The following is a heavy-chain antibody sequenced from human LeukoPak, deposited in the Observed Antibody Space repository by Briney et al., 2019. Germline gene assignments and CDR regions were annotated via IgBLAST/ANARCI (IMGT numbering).Heavy chain of an antibody. J-gene: IGHJ5*02. Sequence: GESLKISCKGSGYSFSSYWSGWVRQMPGKGLEWMGIIYPGDSDTRYSPAFQGQVTISADKSISTAYLQWRSLKASDTAMYYCAIKWDLYWFDPWGQGTLVTVSS. CDR2: IYPGDSDT. D-gene: IGHD1-26*01. CDR3: AIKWDLYWFDP. CDR1: GYSFSSYW. V-gene: IGHV5-51*01.